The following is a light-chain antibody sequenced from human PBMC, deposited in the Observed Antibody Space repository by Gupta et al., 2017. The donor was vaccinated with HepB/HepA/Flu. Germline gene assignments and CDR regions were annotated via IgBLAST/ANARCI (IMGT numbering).Light chain of an antibody. V-gene: IGLV2-11*01. CDR2: DVS. J-gene: IGLJ3*02. Sequence: QSALTQPRSVSGSPGQSVTISCTGTSSDVGGYNYVSWYQQHPGKALKLMFYDVSKRTAGVPGCFSGSKAGNTASLTISGLQAEEEADYYCCSDAGSDTWVFGGGTNLTVL. CDR1: SSDVGGYNY. CDR3: CSDAGSDTWV.